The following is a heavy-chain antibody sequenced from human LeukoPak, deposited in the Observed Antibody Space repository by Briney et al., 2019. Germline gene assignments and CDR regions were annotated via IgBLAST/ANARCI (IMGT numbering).Heavy chain of an antibody. D-gene: IGHD6-13*01. Sequence: PGGSLRLSCAASGFTFSSYGMSWVRQAPGKGLEWVSAISGSGGSTYYADSVKGRFTISRDNSTNSLYVRMNSLRAEDTAVYYCARVIAAADTSGYYYYYMDVWGKGTTVTISS. J-gene: IGHJ6*03. CDR1: GFTFSSYG. CDR2: ISGSGGST. CDR3: ARVIAAADTSGYYYYYMDV. V-gene: IGHV3-23*01.